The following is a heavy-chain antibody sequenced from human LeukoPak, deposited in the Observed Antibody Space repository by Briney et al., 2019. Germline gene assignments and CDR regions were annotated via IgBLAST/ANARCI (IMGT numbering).Heavy chain of an antibody. CDR2: ISSSSSTI. V-gene: IGHV3-48*01. J-gene: IGHJ5*02. CDR1: GFTFSSYS. CDR3: ARDLGRYYYDSTPP. D-gene: IGHD3-22*01. Sequence: SGGSLRLSCAASGFTFSSYSMNWVRQAPGKGLEWVSYISSSSSTIYYADSVKGRFTISRDNAKNSLYLQMNSLRAEDTAVYYCARDLGRYYYDSTPPWGQGTLVTVSS.